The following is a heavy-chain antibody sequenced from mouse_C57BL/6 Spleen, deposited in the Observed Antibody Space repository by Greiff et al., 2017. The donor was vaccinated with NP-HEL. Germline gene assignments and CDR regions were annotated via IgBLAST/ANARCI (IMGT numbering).Heavy chain of an antibody. D-gene: IGHD1-1*01. CDR3: ARASITTVVAGYYFDY. CDR2: IWSGGST. V-gene: IGHV2-2*01. J-gene: IGHJ2*01. Sequence: VQRVESGPGLVQPSQSLSITCTVSGFSLTSYGVHWVRQSPGKGLEWLGVIWSGGSTDYNAAFISRLSISKDNSKSQVFFKMNSLQADDTAIYYCARASITTVVAGYYFDYWGQGTTLTVSS. CDR1: GFSLTSYG.